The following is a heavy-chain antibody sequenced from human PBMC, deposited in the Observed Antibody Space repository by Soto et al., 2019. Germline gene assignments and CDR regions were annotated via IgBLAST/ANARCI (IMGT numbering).Heavy chain of an antibody. CDR3: ASQGAGYCSGGSCYASDRGYYYYYMDV. D-gene: IGHD2-15*01. J-gene: IGHJ6*03. CDR1: GFTFSSYS. CDR2: ISSSSSYI. Sequence: EVQLVESGGGLVKPGGPLRLSCAASGFTFSSYSMNWVRQAPGKGLEWVSSISSSSSYIYYADSVKGRFTISRDNAKNSLYLQMNSLRAEDTAVYYCASQGAGYCSGGSCYASDRGYYYYYMDVWGKGTTVTVSS. V-gene: IGHV3-21*01.